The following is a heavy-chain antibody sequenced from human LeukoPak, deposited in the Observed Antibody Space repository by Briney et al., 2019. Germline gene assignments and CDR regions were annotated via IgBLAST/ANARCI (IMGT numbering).Heavy chain of an antibody. D-gene: IGHD2-15*01. J-gene: IGHJ6*03. CDR1: GGSISSSSYY. V-gene: IGHV4-39*07. CDR2: IYYSGST. Sequence: SETLSLTCTVSGGSISSSSYYWGWIRQPPGRGLEWIGSIYYSGSTYYNPSLKSRVTISVDTSKNQFSLKLSSVTAADTAVYYCARGYCSGGSCYSYYYYNYMDVWGKGTTVTVSS. CDR3: ARGYCSGGSCYSYYYYNYMDV.